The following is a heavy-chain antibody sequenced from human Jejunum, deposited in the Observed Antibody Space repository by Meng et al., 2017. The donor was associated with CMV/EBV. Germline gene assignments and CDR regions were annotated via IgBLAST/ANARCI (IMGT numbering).Heavy chain of an antibody. Sequence: FTFSSDGMSWGRQGPGKGLEWVGLIKSKSDGGTTDYAAPMKGRFFISRDDSKNTLSLQMNSLQIEDTAVYFCTTDPFSGAWSQEGYWGQGTRVTVSS. V-gene: IGHV3-15*01. CDR3: TTDPFSGAWSQEGY. J-gene: IGHJ4*02. CDR2: IKSKSDGGTT. D-gene: IGHD6-19*01. CDR1: FTFSSDG.